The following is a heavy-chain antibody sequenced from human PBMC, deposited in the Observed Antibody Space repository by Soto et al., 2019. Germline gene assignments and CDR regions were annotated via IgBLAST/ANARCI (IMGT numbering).Heavy chain of an antibody. J-gene: IGHJ4*02. CDR1: GFTFSSYG. D-gene: IGHD2-15*01. Sequence: SCAASGFTFSSYGMHWVRQAPGKGLEWVAVIWYDGSNKYYADSVKGRFTISRDNSKNTLYLQMNSLRAEDTAVYYCAREPYCSGGSCYLDYWGQGTLVTVSS. CDR3: AREPYCSGGSCYLDY. V-gene: IGHV3-33*01. CDR2: IWYDGSNK.